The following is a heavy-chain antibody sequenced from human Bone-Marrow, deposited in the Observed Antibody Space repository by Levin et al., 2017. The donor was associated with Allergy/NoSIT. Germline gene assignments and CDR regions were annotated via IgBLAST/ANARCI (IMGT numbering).Heavy chain of an antibody. V-gene: IGHV4-31*02. D-gene: IGHD2-15*01. CDR3: SRGSFHGSSAPFYV. Sequence: SETLSLTCTVSGGSISGGGYYWCWIRQHPGKGLEWIGCISYIGSTHYNPSLKSRVTISADTSDKQFSLKMSSVTAADTAVFYCSRGSFHGSSAPFYVCGQGTIVTVTS. J-gene: IGHJ3*01. CDR2: ISYIGST. CDR1: GGSISGGGYY.